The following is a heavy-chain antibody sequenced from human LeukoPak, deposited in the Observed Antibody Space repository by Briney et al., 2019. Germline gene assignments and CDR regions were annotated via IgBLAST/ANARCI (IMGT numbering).Heavy chain of an antibody. CDR2: FSLGGGTT. CDR3: ARWDDSYWAFGT. V-gene: IGHV4-59*08. D-gene: IGHD4-11*01. J-gene: IGHJ5*02. CDR1: GFTFSSYS. Sequence: GSLRLSCAASGFTFSSYSMNWVRQAPGKGLEWIGYFSLGGGTTSYTSSLKSRVTISRDTSKNQLSLKLTSVTAADTAVYYCARWDDSYWAFGTWGPGTLVTVSS.